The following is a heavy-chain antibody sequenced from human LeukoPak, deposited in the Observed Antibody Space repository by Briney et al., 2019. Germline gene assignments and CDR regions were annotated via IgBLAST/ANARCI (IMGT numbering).Heavy chain of an antibody. CDR3: ARVRGGGSWYYYGMDV. Sequence: GGSLRLSCAASGFTFSNFAMHWVRQAPGKGLEWVAVISYDGDNEYYADSVKGQFTISRDNSKDRLYLQMNSLRPEDTAMYYCARVRGGGSWYYYGMDVWGRGTTVTVSS. CDR1: GFTFSNFA. J-gene: IGHJ6*02. D-gene: IGHD3-16*01. V-gene: IGHV3-30-3*01. CDR2: ISYDGDNE.